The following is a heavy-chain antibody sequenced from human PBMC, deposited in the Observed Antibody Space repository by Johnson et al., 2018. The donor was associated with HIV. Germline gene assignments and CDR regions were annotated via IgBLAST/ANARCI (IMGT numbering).Heavy chain of an antibody. CDR3: ARGSRYTYDNDDVYLLQAFDI. CDR2: INSDGSST. CDR1: GFTFSSYA. J-gene: IGHJ3*02. Sequence: VQLVESGGGVVQPGSSLRLSCAASGFTFSSYAMHWVRQAPGKGLVWVSRINSDGSSTSYADSVKGRFTISRDNAKNTLYLQMNSLRAEDTAVYYCARGSRYTYDNDDVYLLQAFDIWGQGTMVTVSS. V-gene: IGHV3-74*02. D-gene: IGHD3-16*01.